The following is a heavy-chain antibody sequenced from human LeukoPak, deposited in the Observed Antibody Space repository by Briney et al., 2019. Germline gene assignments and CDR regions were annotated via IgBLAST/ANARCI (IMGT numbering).Heavy chain of an antibody. V-gene: IGHV1-2*02. Sequence: ASVKVSCKASGYTFTGNYIHWLRQAPGQGLEWIGWMNPKNGGTNYALKFQGRVTMTGDTSINTAYLNLSGLRSYDSVLYYCTRALAFWAQGTLVTVSS. CDR3: TRALAF. J-gene: IGHJ4*02. CDR1: GYTFTGNY. CDR2: MNPKNGGT.